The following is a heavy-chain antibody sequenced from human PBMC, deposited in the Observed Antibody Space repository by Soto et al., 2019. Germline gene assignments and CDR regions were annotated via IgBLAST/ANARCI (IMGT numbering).Heavy chain of an antibody. CDR2: ISYDGSNK. CDR3: ARETKGGMDV. V-gene: IGHV3-30-3*01. CDR1: GFTFSSYA. Sequence: QVQLVESGGGVVQPGRSLRLPCAASGFTFSSYAMHWVRQAPGKGLEWVAVISYDGSNKYYADSVKGRFTISRDNSKNTLYLQMNSLRAEDTAVYYCARETKGGMDVWGQGTTVTVSS. J-gene: IGHJ6*02.